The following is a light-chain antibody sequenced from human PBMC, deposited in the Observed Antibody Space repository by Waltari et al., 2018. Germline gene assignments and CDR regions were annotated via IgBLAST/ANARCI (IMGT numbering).Light chain of an antibody. CDR1: KMGDKF. J-gene: IGLJ2*01. V-gene: IGLV3-1*01. CDR2: QST. CDR3: QAWDTITGGV. Sequence: SYELTQPPSVSMSPGQTASITCSGHKMGDKFACWYQQKPGQSPVLVIYQSTKRPSGIPERFSGSNSGNTATLTISGTQAMDEADYYCQAWDTITGGVFGGGTKLTVL.